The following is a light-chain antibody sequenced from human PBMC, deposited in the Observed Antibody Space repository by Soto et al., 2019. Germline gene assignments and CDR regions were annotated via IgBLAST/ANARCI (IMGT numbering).Light chain of an antibody. CDR2: EAS. V-gene: IGKV1-17*01. CDR1: QDIGYR. J-gene: IGKJ2*01. CDR3: LQHSDYPFT. Sequence: DVQMTQSPSSLSASVGDRVTITCRASQDIGYRLGWYQQKPGKVPKRLIYEASSLQGGVPSRFSGAGSGTGFTLTISGLQPEDFATYYCLQHSDYPFTFGQGTKLDI.